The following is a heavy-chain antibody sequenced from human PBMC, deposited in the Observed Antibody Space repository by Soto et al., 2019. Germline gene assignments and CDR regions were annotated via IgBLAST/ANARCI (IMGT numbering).Heavy chain of an antibody. D-gene: IGHD3-22*01. V-gene: IGHV1-69*01. CDR1: GVTFSSNA. CDR3: AREGGHHYHTSGYYPLDY. CDR2: ISPISGTA. Sequence: QVQLVQSGAEVKKPGSSVNVSCKASGVTFSSNAISWVRQAPGQGLEWMGGISPISGTAYYAQKFQGRLTITADESTNTAYMELSSLRSDDTAVYFCAREGGHHYHTSGYYPLDYWGQGTLVSVSS. J-gene: IGHJ4*02.